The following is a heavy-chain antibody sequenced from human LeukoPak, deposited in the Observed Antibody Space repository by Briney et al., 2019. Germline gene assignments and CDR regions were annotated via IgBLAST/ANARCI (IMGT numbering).Heavy chain of an antibody. CDR3: ARRGPVGCSGTSCFAGPVDS. CDR1: RFNFRSYD. D-gene: IGHD2-2*01. CDR2: TSYDESNT. Sequence: GGSLRLSCAASRFNFRSYDMHWVRQAPGKGLEWLAVTSYDESNTYYTDSVKGRFTISRDNSKNTLYLQMNSLRAEDTAVYYCARRGPVGCSGTSCFAGPVDSWGQGTLVTVSS. J-gene: IGHJ5*02. V-gene: IGHV3-30*03.